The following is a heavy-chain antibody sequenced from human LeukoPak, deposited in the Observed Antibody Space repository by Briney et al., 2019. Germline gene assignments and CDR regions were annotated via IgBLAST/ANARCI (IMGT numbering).Heavy chain of an antibody. J-gene: IGHJ6*02. Sequence: PGGSLRLSCAASGFTFDDYAMHWVRQAPGKGLEWVSGISWNSGSIGYADSVKGRFTISRDNAKNSLYLQMNSLRAEDTALYYCAKGGYSYYHYYYGMDVWGQGTTVTVSS. V-gene: IGHV3-9*01. CDR3: AKGGYSYYHYYYGMDV. D-gene: IGHD5-18*01. CDR2: ISWNSGSI. CDR1: GFTFDDYA.